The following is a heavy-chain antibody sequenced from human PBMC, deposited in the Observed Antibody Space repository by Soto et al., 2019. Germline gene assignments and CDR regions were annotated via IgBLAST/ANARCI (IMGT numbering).Heavy chain of an antibody. CDR2: ISAYNGNT. CDR1: GYAFTSYG. Sequence: GASVTVSWKASGYAFTSYGGSWVRQAPGQGLEWMGWISAYNGNTNYAQKLQGRVTMTTDTSTSTAYMELRSLRSDDTAVYYCARAVTTRYYFDYWGQGTLVTVSS. D-gene: IGHD4-17*01. V-gene: IGHV1-18*01. J-gene: IGHJ4*02. CDR3: ARAVTTRYYFDY.